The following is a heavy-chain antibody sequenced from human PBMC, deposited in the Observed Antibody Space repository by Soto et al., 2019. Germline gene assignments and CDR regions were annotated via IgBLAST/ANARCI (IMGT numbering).Heavy chain of an antibody. J-gene: IGHJ6*03. Sequence: GSVKVSCKASGYTFTSYGISWVRQAPGQGLEWMGWISAYNGNTNYAQKLQGRVTMTTDTSTSTAYMELRSLRSDDTAVYYCARNDFWSGYNPSRGYYYYMDVWGKGTTVTVSS. CDR2: ISAYNGNT. CDR3: ARNDFWSGYNPSRGYYYYMDV. CDR1: GYTFTSYG. D-gene: IGHD3-3*01. V-gene: IGHV1-18*01.